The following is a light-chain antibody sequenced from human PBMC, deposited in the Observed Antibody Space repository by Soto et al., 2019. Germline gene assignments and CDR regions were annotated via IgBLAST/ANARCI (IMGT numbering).Light chain of an antibody. CDR1: QSISRS. CDR2: DAS. CDR3: QQYNSYLLP. J-gene: IGKJ3*01. Sequence: IQMTQSPSTLSASVGDRVTISCRASQSISRSLAWYQQKPGKAPNLLIYDASSLESGVPSRFSGSGFGTEFTLTISSLQPDDFATYYCQQYNSYLLPFGPGTKVDIK. V-gene: IGKV1-5*01.